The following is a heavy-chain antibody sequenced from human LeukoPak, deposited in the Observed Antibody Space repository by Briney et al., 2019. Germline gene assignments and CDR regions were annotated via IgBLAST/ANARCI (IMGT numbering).Heavy chain of an antibody. V-gene: IGHV1-69*05. D-gene: IGHD4-17*01. Sequence: SVKVSCKASGGTFSNYALSWVRQAPGQGLEWMGGIIPIFGTTNYAQKFQGRVTITTDESTGTAYMELISLGSEDTAIYYCARDRATTVTKSFAFDIWGQGTMVTVSS. CDR1: GGTFSNYA. CDR2: IIPIFGTT. J-gene: IGHJ3*02. CDR3: ARDRATTVTKSFAFDI.